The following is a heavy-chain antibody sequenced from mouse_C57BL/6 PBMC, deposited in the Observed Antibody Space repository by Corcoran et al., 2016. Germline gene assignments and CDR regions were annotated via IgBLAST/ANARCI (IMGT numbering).Heavy chain of an antibody. Sequence: VQLQQAGAELAMPGASVKLSCKASGYTFTCLDISWVKQRTGQGLEWIGAIYPRSGNTYYNEKFKGKATLTADKSSSTAYMELRSLTSEDSAVYFCARDSRYYDAMDYWGQGTSVTVS. V-gene: IGHV1-81*01. J-gene: IGHJ4*01. D-gene: IGHD3-2*01. CDR3: ARDSRYYDAMDY. CDR2: IYPRSGNT. CDR1: GYTFTCLD.